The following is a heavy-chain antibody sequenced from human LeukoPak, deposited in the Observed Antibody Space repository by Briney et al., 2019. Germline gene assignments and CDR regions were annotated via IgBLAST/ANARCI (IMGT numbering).Heavy chain of an antibody. CDR1: GGSISSYY. D-gene: IGHD3-10*01. CDR3: AGTYYYGSGSYYGYYYMDV. Sequence: PSETLSLTCTVSGGSISSYYWSWIRQPPGKGLEWIGYIYYSGSTNYNPSLKSRVTISVDTSKNQFSLKLSSVTAADTAVYYCAGTYYYGSGSYYGYYYMDVSGKGTTVTVSS. CDR2: IYYSGST. V-gene: IGHV4-59*01. J-gene: IGHJ6*03.